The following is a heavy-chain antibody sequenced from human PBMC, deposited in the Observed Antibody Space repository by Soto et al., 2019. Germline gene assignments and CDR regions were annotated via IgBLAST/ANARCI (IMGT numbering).Heavy chain of an antibody. CDR1: GYTFTSYG. V-gene: IGHV1-18*04. Sequence: SGKGSCKASGYTFTSYGISWVRQAPGQGLEWMGWISAYNGNTNYAQKLQGRVTMTTDTSTSTAYMELRSLRSDDTAVYYCARTTYYDFWSGYFMDVWGQGTTVTVSS. D-gene: IGHD3-3*01. J-gene: IGHJ6*02. CDR2: ISAYNGNT. CDR3: ARTTYYDFWSGYFMDV.